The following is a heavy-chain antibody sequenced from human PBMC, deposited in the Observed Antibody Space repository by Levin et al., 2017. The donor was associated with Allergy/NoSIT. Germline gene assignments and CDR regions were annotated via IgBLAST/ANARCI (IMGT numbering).Heavy chain of an antibody. J-gene: IGHJ6*02. D-gene: IGHD3-22*01. V-gene: IGHV3-30*04. CDR2: ISYDGRIK. CDR3: AGGIYYAYFYGLDV. Sequence: QAGGSLRLSCAASEYTFRNYALHWVRQAPGKGLEWVALISYDGRIKNYPDSVKGRFTISRDNSKNTLYLEMNSLRAEDTAVYYCAGGIYYAYFYGLDVWGQGTTVTVSS. CDR1: EYTFRNYA.